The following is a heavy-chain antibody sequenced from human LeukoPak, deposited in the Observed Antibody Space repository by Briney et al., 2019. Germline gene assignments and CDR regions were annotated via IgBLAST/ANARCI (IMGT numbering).Heavy chain of an antibody. D-gene: IGHD6-13*01. CDR1: GGSISSSSYY. CDR2: VYYSGST. CDR3: AGLGSSNWYLFDY. V-gene: IGHV4-39*01. Sequence: SETLSLTCTVSGGSISSSSYYWGWIRQPPGKGLEWIGSVYYSGSTYYNPSLKSRVTMSVDTSKNQFSLKLSSVTAADTAVYYCAGLGSSNWYLFDYWGQGTLVTVSS. J-gene: IGHJ4*02.